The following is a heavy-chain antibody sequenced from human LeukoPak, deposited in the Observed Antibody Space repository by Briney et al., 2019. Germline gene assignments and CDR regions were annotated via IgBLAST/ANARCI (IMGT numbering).Heavy chain of an antibody. CDR3: AGQKDPRPIDY. Sequence: ASVKVFCRASRCTFIAYYMPWVRQAPGQGLEWMGWINPSSGGTNYAQKFQGRVTMTRDTSISTAYMELSELRSDDTAVYYCAGQKDPRPIDYWGQGTLITVSS. V-gene: IGHV1-2*02. CDR2: INPSSGGT. J-gene: IGHJ4*02. CDR1: RCTFIAYY.